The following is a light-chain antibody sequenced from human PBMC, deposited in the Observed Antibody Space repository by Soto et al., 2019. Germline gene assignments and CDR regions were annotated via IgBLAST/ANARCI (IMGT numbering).Light chain of an antibody. J-gene: IGLJ1*01. CDR3: ATGDYGLNGFYV. Sequence: QPVLTQPPSASGTPGQGVTISCSGSTSNIGSNYVYWYQQLPGTAPKLLIYRNNQRPSGVPDRFSGSKSGTSAYLASSGLRSDDEADYFCATGDYGLNGFYVFGTGTKLTVL. V-gene: IGLV1-47*01. CDR2: RNN. CDR1: TSNIGSNY.